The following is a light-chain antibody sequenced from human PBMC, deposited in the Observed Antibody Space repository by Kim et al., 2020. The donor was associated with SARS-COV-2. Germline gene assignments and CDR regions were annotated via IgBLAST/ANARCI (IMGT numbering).Light chain of an antibody. V-gene: IGKV1-39*01. Sequence: ASVGDRVTITCRTTQSISSHLNWYQQKPGSAPKLLISAASTLQGGVPSRFSGSGSETDFTLTISSLQPEDFATYFCQQSYITPFTFGPGTKVDIK. CDR2: AAS. CDR1: QSISSH. J-gene: IGKJ3*01. CDR3: QQSYITPFT.